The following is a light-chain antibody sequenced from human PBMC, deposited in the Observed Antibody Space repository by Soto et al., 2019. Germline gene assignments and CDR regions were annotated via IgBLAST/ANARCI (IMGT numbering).Light chain of an antibody. V-gene: IGKV3-20*01. CDR2: GAS. CDR3: QQHGSSSYT. CDR1: QSVSSSY. J-gene: IGKJ2*01. Sequence: EIVLTQSPGILSLSPGERATLSCRASQSVSSSYLAWYQQKPGQAPRLLIYGASSRATGIPDRFSGSGSGTDFTLTISRLEPEDFAVYYCQQHGSSSYTFGQGTKLEIK.